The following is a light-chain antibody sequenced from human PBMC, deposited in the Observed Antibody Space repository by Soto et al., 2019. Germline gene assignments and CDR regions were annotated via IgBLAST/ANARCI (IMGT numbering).Light chain of an antibody. CDR3: LLAYNAARV. V-gene: IGLV7-46*01. Sequence: QAVVTQAPSLTVSPGGTVTLTCGSSTGAVTSNHHPYWFQQKAGQAPRTLIYDTSNTHSWTPARFSGSRLGDKAALTLSGAQPEDEAQYDCLLAYNAARVFGGGTKLTVL. CDR1: TGAVTSNHH. J-gene: IGLJ2*01. CDR2: DTS.